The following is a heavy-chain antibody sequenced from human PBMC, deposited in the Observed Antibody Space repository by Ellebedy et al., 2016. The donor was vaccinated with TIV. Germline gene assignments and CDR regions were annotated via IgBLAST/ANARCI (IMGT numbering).Heavy chain of an antibody. J-gene: IGHJ4*02. D-gene: IGHD3-10*01. CDR1: GGTFSSYA. V-gene: IGHV1-69*13. CDR3: ASGTMVRGFDY. CDR2: IIPIFGTA. Sequence: SVKVSXXASGGTFSSYAISWVRQAPGQGLEWMGGIIPIFGTANYAQKFQGRVTITADESTSTAYMELSSLRSEDTAVYYCASGTMVRGFDYWGQGTLVTVSS.